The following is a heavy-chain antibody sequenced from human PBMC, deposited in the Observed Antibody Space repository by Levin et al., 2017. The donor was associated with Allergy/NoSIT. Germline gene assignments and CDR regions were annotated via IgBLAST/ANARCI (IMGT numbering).Heavy chain of an antibody. CDR1: GFTIGDYA. CDR3: TRDPSYIYCTSSSCPGHFDY. CDR2: IRSKTYGGTT. D-gene: IGHD2-2*01. V-gene: IGHV3-49*03. J-gene: IGHJ4*02. Sequence: GGSLRLSCTASGFTIGDYAMNWFRQAPGKGLEWVGFIRSKTYGGTTEYAASVEGRFTISRDDSKSIAYLQMNSLKTEDTAVYFCTRDPSYIYCTSSSCPGHFDYWGRGTLVTVSS.